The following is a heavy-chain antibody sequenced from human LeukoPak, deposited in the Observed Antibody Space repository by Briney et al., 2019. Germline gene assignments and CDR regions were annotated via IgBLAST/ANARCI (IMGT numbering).Heavy chain of an antibody. J-gene: IGHJ4*02. D-gene: IGHD3/OR15-3a*01. CDR3: ARDEEWSGVSPGGY. V-gene: IGHV3-48*01. Sequence: PGGSLRLSCAASGFTFSSYSMNWVRQAPGKGLEWVSYISSSSSTIYYADSVKGRFTVSRDNSKNTLYLQMNSLRVEDTAVYYCARDEEWSGVSPGGYWGQGTLVTVPS. CDR1: GFTFSSYS. CDR2: ISSSSSTI.